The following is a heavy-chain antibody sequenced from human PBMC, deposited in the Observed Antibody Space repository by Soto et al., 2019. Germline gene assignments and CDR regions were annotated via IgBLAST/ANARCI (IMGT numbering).Heavy chain of an antibody. V-gene: IGHV3-66*01. Sequence: EVQLVASGGGLVQPGGSLRLSCAAAGFTVSTKYMSWVRQAPGKGLEWVSGIYSGGSQFYAESVRGRFTIYRDNSKNTVNLQMSSLRAEDTAVYYCAREPWAAYYWGQGTLVTVAS. D-gene: IGHD3-16*01. J-gene: IGHJ4*02. CDR3: AREPWAAYY. CDR1: GFTVSTKY. CDR2: IYSGGSQ.